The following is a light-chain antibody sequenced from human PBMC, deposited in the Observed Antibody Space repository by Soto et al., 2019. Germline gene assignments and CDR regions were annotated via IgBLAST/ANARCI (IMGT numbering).Light chain of an antibody. CDR3: QQRRSWPLT. CDR2: DAS. CDR1: QSIGNS. V-gene: IGKV3-11*01. J-gene: IGKJ4*01. Sequence: EIVLTQSPDTLSLSAGERATLSCRASQSIGNSLAWYQQKPGQAPRLLIYDASNRATGIPARFSGSGSGTAFTLIIASLETEDFAVYSCQQRRSWPLTFGGGTNVEIK.